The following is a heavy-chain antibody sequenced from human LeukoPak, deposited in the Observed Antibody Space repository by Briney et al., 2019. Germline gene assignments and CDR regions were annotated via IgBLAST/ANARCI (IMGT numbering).Heavy chain of an antibody. CDR1: GFTFSSYW. Sequence: PGGSLRLSCAASGFTFSSYWMHWVRQAPEKGLVWVSRINSDGSSTSYADSVKGRFTISRDNAKNTLYLQMNSLRAEDTAVYYCARGGNLLRYYYGLDVWGKGTTVTVSS. D-gene: IGHD4-23*01. CDR3: ARGGNLLRYYYGLDV. CDR2: INSDGSST. J-gene: IGHJ6*04. V-gene: IGHV3-74*01.